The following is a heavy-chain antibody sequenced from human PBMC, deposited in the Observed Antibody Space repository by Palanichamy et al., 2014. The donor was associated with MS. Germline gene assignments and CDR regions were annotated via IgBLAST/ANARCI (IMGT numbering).Heavy chain of an antibody. CDR2: ISYDGSNK. D-gene: IGHD3-22*01. Sequence: QVQLVESGGGVVQPGRSLRLSCAASGFTFSSYAMHWVRQAPGKGLEWVAVISYDGSNKYYADSVKGRFTISRDNFENTLYLQMNSLRAEDTAVYYCARERYYYDSSGFLAYWGQGTLVTVSS. V-gene: IGHV3-30-3*01. CDR3: ARERYYYDSSGFLAY. CDR1: GFTFSSYA. J-gene: IGHJ4*01.